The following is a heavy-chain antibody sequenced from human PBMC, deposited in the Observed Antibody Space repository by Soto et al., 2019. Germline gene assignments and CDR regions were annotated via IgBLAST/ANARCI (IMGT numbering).Heavy chain of an antibody. CDR2: INPNSGGT. CDR1: GYSKTVYH. CDR3: ARAGCYYDSSGYYTDCFDY. Sequence: VNRDCKTAGYSKTVYHIGRRSLNTRQGLEWMGWINPNSGGTNYAQKFQGWVTMTRDTSISTAYMELSRLRSDDTAVYYCARAGCYYDSSGYYTDCFDYWGQGTLVTVSS. J-gene: IGHJ4*02. V-gene: IGHV1-2*04. D-gene: IGHD3-22*01.